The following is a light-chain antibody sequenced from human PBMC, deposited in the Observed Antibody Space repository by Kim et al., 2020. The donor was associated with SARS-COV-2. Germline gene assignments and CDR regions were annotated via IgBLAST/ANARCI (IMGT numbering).Light chain of an antibody. CDR1: SSDIGGYNY. J-gene: IGLJ1*01. CDR2: DVT. V-gene: IGLV2-14*04. Sequence: GQSINISCTGTSSDIGGYNYVSWYQQSPGKTPKLILYDVTNRASGVSNRFSGSKSGNTASLAISGLQAEDEGDYYCTSYTTSTTVVFGTGTKVTVL. CDR3: TSYTTSTTVV.